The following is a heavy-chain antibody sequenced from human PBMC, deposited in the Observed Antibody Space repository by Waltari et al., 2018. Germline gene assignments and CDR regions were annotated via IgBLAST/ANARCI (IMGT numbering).Heavy chain of an antibody. V-gene: IGHV1-18*01. Sequence: QVQLVQSGAEVKKPGASVKVSCKASGYTFTSYGISWVRQAPGQGLEWMGWISAYNGNTNYGPKIQGRVTMTPETSTRTAYMELRSLGSDDTAVYYCARDHEVRAFDIWCQGTMVTVSS. CDR1: GYTFTSYG. J-gene: IGHJ3*02. CDR2: ISAYNGNT. CDR3: ARDHEVRAFDI.